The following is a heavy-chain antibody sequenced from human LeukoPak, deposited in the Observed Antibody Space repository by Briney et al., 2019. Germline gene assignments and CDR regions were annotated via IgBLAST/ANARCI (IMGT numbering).Heavy chain of an antibody. D-gene: IGHD3-22*01. Sequence: GASVKVSCKASGYTLTSYDINWVRQATGQGLEWMGWMNPNSGNTGYAQKFQGRVTMTRNTSISTAYMELSSLRSEDTAVYYCARDPYYDSSGYYEPHAFDIWGQGTMVTVSS. CDR1: GYTLTSYD. CDR3: ARDPYYDSSGYYEPHAFDI. V-gene: IGHV1-8*01. J-gene: IGHJ3*02. CDR2: MNPNSGNT.